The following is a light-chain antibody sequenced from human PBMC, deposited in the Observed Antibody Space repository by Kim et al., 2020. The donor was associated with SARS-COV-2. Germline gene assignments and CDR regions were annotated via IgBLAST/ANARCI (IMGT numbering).Light chain of an antibody. CDR2: DAS. Sequence: EVVLTQSPATLPLSPGERVTLSCRASQSIDSELAWYQQTPGQPPRLLIYDASNRASGIPARFSGSGSGTDFTLTISSLEPEDFAVYYCQQRYSWPITFGKGTRLEIK. J-gene: IGKJ5*01. CDR1: QSIDSE. V-gene: IGKV3-11*01. CDR3: QQRYSWPIT.